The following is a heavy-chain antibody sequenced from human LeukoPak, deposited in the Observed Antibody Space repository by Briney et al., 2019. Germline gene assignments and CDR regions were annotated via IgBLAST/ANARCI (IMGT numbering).Heavy chain of an antibody. Sequence: SETLSLTCAVYGGSFSGYYWSWIRQPPGKGLEWIGEINHSGSTNYNPSLKSRVTISVDTSKNQFSLKLSSVTAADTAVYYCARGQFYGSGSYPTYYYYYYGMDVWGQETTVTVSS. CDR3: ARGQFYGSGSYPTYYYYYYGMDV. V-gene: IGHV4-34*01. D-gene: IGHD3-10*01. CDR2: INHSGST. J-gene: IGHJ6*02. CDR1: GGSFSGYY.